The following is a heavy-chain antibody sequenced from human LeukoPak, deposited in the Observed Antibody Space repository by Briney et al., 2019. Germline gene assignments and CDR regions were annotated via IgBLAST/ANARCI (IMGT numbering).Heavy chain of an antibody. J-gene: IGHJ4*02. CDR2: ISSSSSYI. CDR3: ARRPLDYSSDYYFDY. CDR1: GFTFNDYG. Sequence: PGGSLRLSCAASGFTFNDYGMSWVRQAPGKGLEWVSSISSSSSYIYYADSVKGRFTISRDNAKNSLYLQMNSLRAEDTAVYYCARRPLDYSSDYYFDYWGQGTLVTVSS. D-gene: IGHD6-19*01. V-gene: IGHV3-21*01.